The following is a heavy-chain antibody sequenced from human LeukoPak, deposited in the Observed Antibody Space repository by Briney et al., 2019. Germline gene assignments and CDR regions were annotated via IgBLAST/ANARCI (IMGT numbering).Heavy chain of an antibody. CDR3: ARQHGYSTPFDH. CDR2: IYPDDSDT. Sequence: GESLKISCKGSGYSFTSYWIGWVRQISGKGPEWMGIIYPDDSDTRYSPSFQGQVTISADKSISTAYLQWSSLKASDTAMYYCARQHGYSTPFDHWGLGTLVTVSS. J-gene: IGHJ4*02. D-gene: IGHD5-18*01. V-gene: IGHV5-51*01. CDR1: GYSFTSYW.